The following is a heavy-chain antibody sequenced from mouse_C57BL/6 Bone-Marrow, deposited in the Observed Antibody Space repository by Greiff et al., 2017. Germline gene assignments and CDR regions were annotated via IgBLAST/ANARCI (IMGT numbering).Heavy chain of an antibody. CDR3: ARSRDSSVLDYFDY. J-gene: IGHJ2*01. D-gene: IGHD3-2*02. CDR2: IYPGDGDT. V-gene: IGHV1-82*01. CDR1: GYAFSSSW. Sequence: VQLQESGPELVKPGASVTISCKASGYAFSSSWMNWVKQRPGKGLEWIGRIYPGDGDTNYNGKFKGKATLTADKSSSTAYMQLSSLTSEDSAVYFCARSRDSSVLDYFDYEDQGT.